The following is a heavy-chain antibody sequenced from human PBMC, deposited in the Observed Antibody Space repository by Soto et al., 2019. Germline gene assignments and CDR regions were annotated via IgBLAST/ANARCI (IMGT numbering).Heavy chain of an antibody. V-gene: IGHV3-33*01. CDR1: GFTFSSYG. Sequence: PGGSLRLSCAASGFTFSSYGMHWVRQAPGKGLEWVAVIWYDGSNKYYADSVKGRFTISRDNSKNTLYLQMNSLRAEDTAVYYCARDRCSSTSCYFYFDYWGQGTLVTVSS. CDR2: IWYDGSNK. J-gene: IGHJ4*02. CDR3: ARDRCSSTSCYFYFDY. D-gene: IGHD2-2*01.